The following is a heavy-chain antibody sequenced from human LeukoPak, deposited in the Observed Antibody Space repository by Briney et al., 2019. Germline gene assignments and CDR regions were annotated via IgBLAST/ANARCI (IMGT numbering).Heavy chain of an antibody. Sequence: KPSETLSLTCTVSGGSMSGYYWSWIRQSPGKGLEWIAYIYYSGTINYNPYLKSRATISVDTSKNQFSLKLSSVTAADTAVYYCARGTIFGAATNWFDSWGQGTLVIVSS. CDR3: ARGTIFGAATNWFDS. D-gene: IGHD3-3*01. J-gene: IGHJ5*01. V-gene: IGHV4-59*01. CDR2: IYYSGTI. CDR1: GGSMSGYY.